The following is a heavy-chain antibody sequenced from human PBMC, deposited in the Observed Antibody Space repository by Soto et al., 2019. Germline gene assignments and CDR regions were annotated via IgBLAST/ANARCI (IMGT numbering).Heavy chain of an antibody. Sequence: GGSLRLSCAASGFTFSTSWMTWVRQAPGKGLEWVSYISSSSSVIDYADSVKGRFTVSRDNARNSLYLQMNSLRAEDTAVYYCARDLSWGSNWYYYMDVWGKGTTVTVSS. V-gene: IGHV3-48*01. CDR3: ARDLSWGSNWYYYMDV. CDR1: GFTFSTSW. J-gene: IGHJ6*03. D-gene: IGHD7-27*01. CDR2: ISSSSSVI.